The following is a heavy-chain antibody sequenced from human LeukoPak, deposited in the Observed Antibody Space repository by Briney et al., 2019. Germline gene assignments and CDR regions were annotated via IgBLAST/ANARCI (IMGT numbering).Heavy chain of an antibody. J-gene: IGHJ4*02. D-gene: IGHD1-1*01. CDR2: ISSSGFTM. Sequence: GGSLRLSCVASGFTFSSYEMNWVRQAPGKGLEWVSYISSSGFTMYYADSVEGRFTISRDNARNSLYLQMNSLRAEDTAVYYCARQSSIWNDGTNTDFNSWGQGTLVTVSS. V-gene: IGHV3-48*03. CDR1: GFTFSSYE. CDR3: ARQSSIWNDGTNTDFNS.